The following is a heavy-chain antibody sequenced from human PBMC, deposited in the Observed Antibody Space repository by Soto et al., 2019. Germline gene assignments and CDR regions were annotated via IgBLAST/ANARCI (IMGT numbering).Heavy chain of an antibody. V-gene: IGHV1-2*04. CDR3: AGGGAVVVATIYSDGLDV. CDR1: GYTFTGYY. CDR2: INPNSGGT. D-gene: IGHD5-12*01. Sequence: SVKGSCKASGYTFTGYYMHWVRQAPGQGLEWMGWINPNSGGTNYAQKFQGWVTITRATSLSTTYMEQRKLRSDDTAVYYCAGGGAVVVATIYSDGLDVWGQGTTVT. J-gene: IGHJ6*02.